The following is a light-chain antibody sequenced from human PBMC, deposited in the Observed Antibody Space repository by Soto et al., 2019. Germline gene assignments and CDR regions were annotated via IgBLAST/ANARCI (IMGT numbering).Light chain of an antibody. V-gene: IGKV3-20*01. J-gene: IGKJ1*01. CDR1: QSLNNNY. CDR2: GAS. CDR3: QQYEAVVT. Sequence: EIVLTQSPGTLSLSPGERATLSCRASQSLNNNYFAWYQQKPGRALRLLIDGASTRATGIPDRFMGSGSGTDFTLTISRLEPEDVAVYYCQQYEAVVTFGQGTKVDIK.